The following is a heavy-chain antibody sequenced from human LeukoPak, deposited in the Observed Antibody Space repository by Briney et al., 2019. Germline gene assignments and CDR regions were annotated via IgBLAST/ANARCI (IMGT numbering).Heavy chain of an antibody. Sequence: GGSLRLSCAASGFSFSIYAMSWVRQAPGKGLEWVSAIGGSGRTTYYADSVKGRFTISRDNSKNTLYLQMNSLRAEDTAVHYCAKDTCSGGSCYSGFDYWGQGTLVTVSS. CDR3: AKDTCSGGSCYSGFDY. D-gene: IGHD2-15*01. V-gene: IGHV3-23*01. CDR1: GFSFSIYA. J-gene: IGHJ4*02. CDR2: IGGSGRTT.